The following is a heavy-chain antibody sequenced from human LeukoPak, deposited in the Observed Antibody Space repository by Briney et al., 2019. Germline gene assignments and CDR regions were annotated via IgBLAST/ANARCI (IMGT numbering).Heavy chain of an antibody. D-gene: IGHD6-19*01. CDR3: ARRHGSGWFYFDY. J-gene: IGHJ4*02. CDR1: GFTFSNYG. Sequence: GGSLRLPCAASGFTFSNYGMNWVRQAPGKGLEWVSYFSDSSSTIYYADSVKGRFTISRDNAQNSLYLQMNSLRPEDTAVYYCARRHGSGWFYFDYWGQGTLVTVSS. CDR2: FSDSSSTI. V-gene: IGHV3-48*01.